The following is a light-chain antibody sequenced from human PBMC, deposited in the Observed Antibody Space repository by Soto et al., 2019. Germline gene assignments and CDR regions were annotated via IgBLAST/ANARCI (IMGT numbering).Light chain of an antibody. V-gene: IGKV1-9*01. CDR1: QGISSY. Sequence: DIHMTQSPSTLSASVGDRVTITCRANQGISSYLAWYQQKPGKAPKLLIYAAYTLQSGVPSRFSGSGSGTEFTLTISSLQPEDFATYYCQHLNSFPLTFGPGTRLEIK. CDR3: QHLNSFPLT. CDR2: AAY. J-gene: IGKJ5*01.